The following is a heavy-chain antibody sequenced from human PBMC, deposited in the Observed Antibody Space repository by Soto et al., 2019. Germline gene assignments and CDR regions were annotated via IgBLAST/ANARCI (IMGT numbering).Heavy chain of an antibody. Sequence: QVQLQQWGAGLLKPSETLSLTCAVYGGSFSAYYWSWIRQPPGKGLEWVGGINHSGTTNSNPSLKIRVTISVDTSKNQFSLKVSSVTAADTAVYYCARVARRELAESLWYFDLWGRGTLVTVSS. CDR1: GGSFSAYY. V-gene: IGHV4-34*01. CDR3: ARVARRELAESLWYFDL. CDR2: INHSGTT. D-gene: IGHD6-19*01. J-gene: IGHJ2*01.